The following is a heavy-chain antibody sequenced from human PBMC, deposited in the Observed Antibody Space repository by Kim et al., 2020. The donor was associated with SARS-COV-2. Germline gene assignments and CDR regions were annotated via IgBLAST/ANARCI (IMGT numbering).Heavy chain of an antibody. Sequence: GGSLRLSCAASGFTFDDYAMHWVRQAPGKGLEWVSGISWNSGSIGYADSVKGRFTISRDNAKNSLYLQMNSLRAEDTALYYCAKDGLWFGESYFDYWGQGTLVTVSS. CDR2: ISWNSGSI. D-gene: IGHD3-10*01. J-gene: IGHJ4*02. CDR3: AKDGLWFGESYFDY. V-gene: IGHV3-9*01. CDR1: GFTFDDYA.